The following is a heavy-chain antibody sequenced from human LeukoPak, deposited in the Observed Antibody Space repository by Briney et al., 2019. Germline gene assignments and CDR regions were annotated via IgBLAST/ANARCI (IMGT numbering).Heavy chain of an antibody. V-gene: IGHV3-20*03. J-gene: IGHJ4*02. D-gene: IGHD4-17*01. Sequence: RPGGSLRLSFAASGFTFDDYGMSWVRQAPGKGLEWVSFINWNGVSTDYADSVKGRFTISRDNAKNTLYLQMNSLRAEDTAVYYCARGGDYPFDYWGQGTLVTVSS. CDR2: INWNGVST. CDR1: GFTFDDYG. CDR3: ARGGDYPFDY.